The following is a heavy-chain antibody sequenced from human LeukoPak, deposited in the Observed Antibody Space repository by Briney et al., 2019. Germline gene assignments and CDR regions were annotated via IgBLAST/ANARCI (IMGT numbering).Heavy chain of an antibody. CDR2: IYSTGST. Sequence: SETLSLTCTASGGSISSYYWSWIRQPAGKGLEWIGRIYSTGSTNYNPSLKSRVTMSVDTSKNQFCLRLRSVTAADTAVYYCPRQIASAGTGGFDFWGQGALVTVSS. D-gene: IGHD6-13*01. V-gene: IGHV4-4*07. J-gene: IGHJ4*02. CDR1: GGSISSYY. CDR3: PRQIASAGTGGFDF.